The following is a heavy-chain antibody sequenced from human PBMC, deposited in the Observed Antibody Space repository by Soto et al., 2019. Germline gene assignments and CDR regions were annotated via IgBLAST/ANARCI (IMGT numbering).Heavy chain of an antibody. Sequence: ASVKVSCKASGYTFTSYGISWVRQAPGQGLEWMGWISAYNGNTNYAQKLQGRVTMTTDTSTSTAYMELGSLRSDDTAVYYCARLYYDFWSGYDYYYMDVWGKGTTVTVSS. D-gene: IGHD3-3*01. CDR3: ARLYYDFWSGYDYYYMDV. V-gene: IGHV1-18*01. CDR1: GYTFTSYG. J-gene: IGHJ6*03. CDR2: ISAYNGNT.